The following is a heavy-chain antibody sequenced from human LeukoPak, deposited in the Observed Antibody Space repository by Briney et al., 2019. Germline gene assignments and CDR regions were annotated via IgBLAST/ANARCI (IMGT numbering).Heavy chain of an antibody. V-gene: IGHV3-30-3*01. Sequence: PGESLRLSCEASGFTFSSYVIHWVRQAPGKGLEWLAVISYDGINKYYADSVKGRFTISRDQSKTTVDLQMDSLGGADTAVYYCARSPTYYSMDVWGKGTTVTVSS. J-gene: IGHJ6*03. CDR3: ARSPTYYSMDV. CDR1: GFTFSSYV. CDR2: ISYDGINK.